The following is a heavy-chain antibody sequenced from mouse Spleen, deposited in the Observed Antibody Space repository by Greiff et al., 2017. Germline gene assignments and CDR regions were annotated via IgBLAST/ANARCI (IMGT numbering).Heavy chain of an antibody. CDR1: GFSLTSYG. Sequence: QVQLQQSGPGLVAPSQSLSITCTISGFSLTSYGVHWVRQPPGKGLEWLVVIWSDGSTTYNSALKSRLSISKDNSKSQVFLKMNSLQTDDTAMYYCARHDSSGLLMDYWGQGTSVTVSS. V-gene: IGHV2-6-1*01. CDR3: ARHDSSGLLMDY. CDR2: IWSDGST. D-gene: IGHD3-2*01. J-gene: IGHJ4*01.